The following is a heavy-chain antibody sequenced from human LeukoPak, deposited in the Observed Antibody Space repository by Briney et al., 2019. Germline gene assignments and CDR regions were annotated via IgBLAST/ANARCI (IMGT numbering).Heavy chain of an antibody. CDR3: ARGREFYCSSTSCNRYYYYMDV. J-gene: IGHJ6*03. D-gene: IGHD2-2*02. V-gene: IGHV1-69*13. Sequence: ASVKVSCKASGGTFSSYAISWVRQAPGQGLEWMGGIIPIFGTANYAQKFQGRVTITADESTSTAYMELSSLRSEDTAVYYCARGREFYCSSTSCNRYYYYMDVWGKGTTVTVSS. CDR1: GGTFSSYA. CDR2: IIPIFGTA.